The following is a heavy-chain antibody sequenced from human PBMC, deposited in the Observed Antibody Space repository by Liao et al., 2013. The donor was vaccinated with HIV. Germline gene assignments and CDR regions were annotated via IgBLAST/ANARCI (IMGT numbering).Heavy chain of an antibody. D-gene: IGHD1-26*01. CDR2: IYHSGST. J-gene: IGHJ3*02. V-gene: IGHV4-30-2*02. CDR3: ARWELLRYAFDI. CDR1: GGSISSGGYS. Sequence: QVQLQESGSGLVKPSQTLSLTCAVSGGSISSGGYSWSWIRQPPGKGLEWIGYIYHSGSTYYNPSLKSRVTIAVDTSKNQFSLRLSSVTAADTALYYCARWELLRYAFDIWAKGQWSPSPQ.